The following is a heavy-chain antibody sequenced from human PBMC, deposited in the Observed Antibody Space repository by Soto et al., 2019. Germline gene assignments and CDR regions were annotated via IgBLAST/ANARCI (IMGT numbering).Heavy chain of an antibody. CDR3: ARSLTPRAGYFDY. CDR1: GFTFNNYA. V-gene: IGHV3-30-3*01. Sequence: QVQLVESGGGVVQPGRSLTLSCTASGFTFNNYAMHWVRQAPGKGLEWVAVISYDGSNKDDADSVKGRFTSSRDNSKNTLYLQMNSLRTEDTAVYYCARSLTPRAGYFDYWGQGTLFTVSS. J-gene: IGHJ4*02. CDR2: ISYDGSNK.